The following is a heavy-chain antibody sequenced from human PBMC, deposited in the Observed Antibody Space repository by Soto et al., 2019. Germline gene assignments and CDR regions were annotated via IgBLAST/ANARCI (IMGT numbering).Heavy chain of an antibody. CDR2: IYYSGST. CDR1: GGYFSSYY. CDR3: ARHPSRRYYDSSGYYYPLVYGMDV. V-gene: IGHV4-59*08. D-gene: IGHD3-22*01. Sequence: SETLSLTCAVYGGYFSSYYWSWIRQPPGKGLEWIGYIYYSGSTNYNPSLKSRVTISVDTSKNQFSLKLSSVTAADTAVYYCARHPSRRYYDSSGYYYPLVYGMDVWGQGTTVTVSS. J-gene: IGHJ6*02.